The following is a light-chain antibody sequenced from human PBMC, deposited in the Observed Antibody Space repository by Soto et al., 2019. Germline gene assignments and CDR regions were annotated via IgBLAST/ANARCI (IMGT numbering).Light chain of an antibody. CDR2: DAS. Sequence: EIVLTQPPVTLSLSPGERATLSCRASQSVSSYLAWYQQKPGQAPRLLIYDASTRATGIPARFSGSGSGTDFTLTITSLEPEDFAVYYCQQRSNWPPTFGQGTKVDIK. V-gene: IGKV3-11*01. CDR3: QQRSNWPPT. CDR1: QSVSSY. J-gene: IGKJ1*01.